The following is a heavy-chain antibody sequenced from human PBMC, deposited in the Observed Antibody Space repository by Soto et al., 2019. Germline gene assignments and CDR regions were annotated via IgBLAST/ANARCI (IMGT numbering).Heavy chain of an antibody. CDR1: GGSISSGGYY. J-gene: IGHJ4*02. CDR2: IYYSGST. Sequence: QVQLQESGPGLVKPSQTLSLTCTVSGGSISSGGYYWSWIRQHPGKGLEWIGYIYYSGSTYYNPSLKSRVTISVDSSKNQFSLKLSSVTSADTAVYYCVRSFGVASAGPFDYSGQGTLVTVSS. D-gene: IGHD6-13*01. CDR3: VRSFGVASAGPFDY. V-gene: IGHV4-31*03.